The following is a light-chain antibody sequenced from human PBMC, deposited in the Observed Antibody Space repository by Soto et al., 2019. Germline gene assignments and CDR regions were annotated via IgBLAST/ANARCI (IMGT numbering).Light chain of an antibody. J-gene: IGKJ1*01. CDR3: QQRYNWPRT. CDR2: AAS. Sequence: EIVMTQSPATLSVSPGERATLSCRASQSVSSNLAWYQQKPGQAPRLLIYAASTRATGIPARFSGSGSGTEFTLTISSLQSEDFAVYYCQQRYNWPRTFGQGTKVDIK. V-gene: IGKV3-15*01. CDR1: QSVSSN.